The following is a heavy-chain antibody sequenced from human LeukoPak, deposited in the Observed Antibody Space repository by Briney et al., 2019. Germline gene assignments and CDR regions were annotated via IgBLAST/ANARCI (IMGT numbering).Heavy chain of an antibody. D-gene: IGHD3-16*01. CDR2: ISAYNGNT. V-gene: IGHV1-18*01. CDR1: GCTFTSYG. J-gene: IGHJ4*02. Sequence: ASVKVSCKASGCTFTSYGISWVRQAPGQGLEWMGWISAYNGNTNYAQKLQGRVTMTTDTSTSTAYLELRSLRSDDTAVYYCARDPRFGWGRREGNFDYWGQGTLVTVSS. CDR3: ARDPRFGWGRREGNFDY.